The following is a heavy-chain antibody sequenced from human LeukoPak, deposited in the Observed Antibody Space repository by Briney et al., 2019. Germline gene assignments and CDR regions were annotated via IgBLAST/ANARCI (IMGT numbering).Heavy chain of an antibody. Sequence: PSETLSLTCTVSGGSVSSGSYYWSWIRQPPGRGLEWIGYIYYSGSTNYNPSLKSRVTISVDTSKNQFSLKLSSVTAADTAVYYCARALGGGDWYYFDYWGQGTLVTVSS. CDR1: GGSVSSGSYY. V-gene: IGHV4-61*01. CDR3: ARALGGGDWYYFDY. D-gene: IGHD2-21*02. CDR2: IYYSGST. J-gene: IGHJ4*02.